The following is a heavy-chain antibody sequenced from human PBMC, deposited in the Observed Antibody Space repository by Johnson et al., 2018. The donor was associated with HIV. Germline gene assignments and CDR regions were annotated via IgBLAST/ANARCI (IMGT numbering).Heavy chain of an antibody. CDR2: ISYDESNK. J-gene: IGHJ3*02. CDR1: GFTFSSYG. D-gene: IGHD5-24*01. V-gene: IGHV3-30*03. CDR3: AREMAATNACALDI. Sequence: QVQLVESGGGVVQPGRSLRLSCAASGFTFSSYGMHWVRQAPGKGLEWVAVISYDESNKYYADSVKGRFTISRDNSKNTLYLQMNSLRAEDTAVYYCAREMAATNACALDIWGQGTMVTVSS.